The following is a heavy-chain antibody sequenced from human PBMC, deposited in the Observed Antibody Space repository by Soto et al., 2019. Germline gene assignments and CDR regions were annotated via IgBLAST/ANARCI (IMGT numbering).Heavy chain of an antibody. CDR3: ARYANCGS. J-gene: IGHJ4*02. CDR1: GFVFSSSW. CDR2: INEDGSEK. D-gene: IGHD2-21*01. Sequence: GGSLRLSCAASGFVFSSSWMTWVRQAPGKGLEWVATINEDGSEKHYVDSVKGRFTISRDNARNSLDLQMNSLRVEDTAVYYCARYANCGSWGQGTQVTAPQ. V-gene: IGHV3-7*01.